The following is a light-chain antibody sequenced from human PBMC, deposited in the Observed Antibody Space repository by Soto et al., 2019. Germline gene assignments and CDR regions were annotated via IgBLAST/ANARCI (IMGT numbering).Light chain of an antibody. CDR1: SPNIGSNY. CDR2: RNN. Sequence: QSVLTQPPSASGTPGQRVTISCSGGSPNIGSNYVYWYQHLPGTTPKLLIYRNNQRPSGVPDRFSGSKSGTSASLAISGLQSEDEGDYYCASLDDSLSGYVFGTVTKVTVL. CDR3: ASLDDSLSGYV. V-gene: IGLV1-47*01. J-gene: IGLJ1*01.